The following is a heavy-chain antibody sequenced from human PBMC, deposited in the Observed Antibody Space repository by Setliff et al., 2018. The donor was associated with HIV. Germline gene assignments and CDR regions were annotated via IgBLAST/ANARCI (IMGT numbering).Heavy chain of an antibody. D-gene: IGHD6-13*01. CDR2: ISYDGSNE. Sequence: GGSLRLSCAASGFTFSSYAINWVRQAPGEGLEWVTLISYDGSNEYYADSVKGRFTISRDNSRNTLYLQMNSLRPEDTAVYYCTTCTAWYPGIFDYWGQGTLVTVSS. CDR3: TTCTAWYPGIFDY. J-gene: IGHJ4*02. V-gene: IGHV3-30*04. CDR1: GFTFSSYA.